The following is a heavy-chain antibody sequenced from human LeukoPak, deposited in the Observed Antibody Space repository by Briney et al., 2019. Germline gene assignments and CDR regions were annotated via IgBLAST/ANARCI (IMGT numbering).Heavy chain of an antibody. J-gene: IGHJ4*02. V-gene: IGHV1-2*02. D-gene: IGHD3-22*01. CDR3: TSGVKYYYDSSGYPWNY. CDR1: GYTFTGYY. CDR2: INPNSGGT. Sequence: EASVKVSCKASGYTFTGYYMHWVRQAPGQGLEWMGWINPNSGGTNYAQKFQGRVTMTRDTSISTAYMELSRLRSDDTAVYYCTSGVKYYYDSSGYPWNYWGQGTLVTVSS.